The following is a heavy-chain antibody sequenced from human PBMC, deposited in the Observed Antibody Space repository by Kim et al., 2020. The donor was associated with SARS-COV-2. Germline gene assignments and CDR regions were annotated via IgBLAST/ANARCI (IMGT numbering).Heavy chain of an antibody. CDR1: GFSLSTSGMC. Sequence: SGPTLVNPTQTLTLTCTFSGFSLSTSGMCVSWIRQPPGKALEWLALIDWDDDKYYSTSLKTRLTISKDTSKNQVVLTMTNMDPVDTATYYCARIRPSITMVRGVHTYYYYSNVWGKGTTVTVSS. V-gene: IGHV2-70*01. CDR3: ARIRPSITMVRGVHTYYYYSNV. J-gene: IGHJ6*03. D-gene: IGHD3-10*01. CDR2: IDWDDDK.